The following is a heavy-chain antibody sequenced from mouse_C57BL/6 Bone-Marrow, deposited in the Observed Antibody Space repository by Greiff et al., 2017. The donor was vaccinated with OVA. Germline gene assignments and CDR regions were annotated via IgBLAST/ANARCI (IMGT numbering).Heavy chain of an antibody. CDR3: ARIWLAMDY. Sequence: VQLQQPGAELVKPGASVKLSCKASGYTFTSYWMQWVKQRPGQGLEWIGEIDPSDSYTNYNQKFKGKATLTVDTSSSTAYMQLSSLTSEDSAVYYCARIWLAMDYWGQGTSVTVSS. CDR1: GYTFTSYW. V-gene: IGHV1-50*01. J-gene: IGHJ4*01. D-gene: IGHD2-2*01. CDR2: IDPSDSYT.